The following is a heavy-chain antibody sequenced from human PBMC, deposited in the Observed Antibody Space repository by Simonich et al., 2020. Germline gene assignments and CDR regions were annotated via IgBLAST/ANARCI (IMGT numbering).Heavy chain of an antibody. J-gene: IGHJ4*02. CDR1: GFTFSSYS. CDR3: ARANERDY. CDR2: ISSSSSYI. D-gene: IGHD1-1*01. V-gene: IGHV3-21*01. Sequence: EVQLVESGGGLVKPGGSLRLSCAASGFTFSSYSMNWVRQAPGKGLEWVSSISSSSSYISYANSVKGRFTISRDKAKNSLYLQMNSLRAEDTAVYYCARANERDYWGQGTLVTVSS.